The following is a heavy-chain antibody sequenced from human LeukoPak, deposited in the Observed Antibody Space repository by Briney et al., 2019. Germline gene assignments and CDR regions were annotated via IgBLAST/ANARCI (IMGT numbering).Heavy chain of an antibody. Sequence: ASVKVSCKASGYTFTAYSMHWVRQAPGQGLEWMGWINPNSGGTNYAQKFQGRVTMTRDTSITTVYMELSRLRSDDTAVYFCASGWSITGWYNNWFDPWGQGTLVTVSS. J-gene: IGHJ5*02. CDR3: ASGWSITGWYNNWFDP. CDR2: INPNSGGT. CDR1: GYTFTAYS. V-gene: IGHV1-2*02. D-gene: IGHD6-19*01.